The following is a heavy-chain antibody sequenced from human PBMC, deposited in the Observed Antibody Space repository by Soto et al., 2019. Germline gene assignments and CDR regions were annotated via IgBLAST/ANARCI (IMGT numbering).Heavy chain of an antibody. CDR1: GGTFSSYA. V-gene: IGHV1-69*13. Sequence: SVKVSCKASGGTFSSYAISWVRQAPGQGLEWMGGIIPIFGTANYAQKFQGRVTITADESTSTAYMELSSLRSEDTAVYYCAMGPPGIAVAGSFDYWGQGTLVTVSS. CDR2: IIPIFGTA. J-gene: IGHJ4*02. D-gene: IGHD6-19*01. CDR3: AMGPPGIAVAGSFDY.